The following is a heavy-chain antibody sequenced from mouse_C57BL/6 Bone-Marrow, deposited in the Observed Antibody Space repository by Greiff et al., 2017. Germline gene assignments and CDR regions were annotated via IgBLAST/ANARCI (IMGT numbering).Heavy chain of an antibody. Sequence: VQLQQPGAGLVKPGASVKLSCKASGYTFTSYWMHWVKQRPGQGLEWIGMIHPNSGSTNYNEKFKSKATLTVDKSSSTAYMQLSSLKSEDSAVYYCAREIYYYGSSYFDYWGQGTTLTVSS. CDR3: AREIYYYGSSYFDY. J-gene: IGHJ2*01. V-gene: IGHV1-64*01. D-gene: IGHD1-1*01. CDR2: IHPNSGST. CDR1: GYTFTSYW.